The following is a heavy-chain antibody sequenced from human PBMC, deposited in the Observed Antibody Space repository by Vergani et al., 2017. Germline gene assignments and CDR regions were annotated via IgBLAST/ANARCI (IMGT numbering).Heavy chain of an antibody. CDR2: IYYSGST. CDR1: GGSISSYY. V-gene: IGHV4-59*01. CDR3: AREGGVGSYYYMDV. Sequence: QVQLQESGPGLVKPSETLSLTCTVSGGSISSYYWSWIRQPPGKGLEWIGYIYYSGSTNYNPSLKSRVTISVDTSKNQFSLKLSSVTAADTAVYYCAREGGVGSYYYMDVWGQGTTVTVSS. D-gene: IGHD1-26*01. J-gene: IGHJ6*03.